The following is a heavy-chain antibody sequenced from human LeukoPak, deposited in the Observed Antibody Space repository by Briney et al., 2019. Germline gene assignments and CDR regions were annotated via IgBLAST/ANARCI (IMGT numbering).Heavy chain of an antibody. D-gene: IGHD3-10*01. CDR1: GATVSSNY. J-gene: IGHJ6*02. CDR2: IYSGGSR. Sequence: GGSLRLSCAVSGATVSSNYMGWVRQAPGKGLEWVSVIYSGGSRYYADSVKGRFTISRDNSKNMLYLQMNSLRAEDTAVYYCARDRTDLTYYYGMDVWGQGTTVTVSS. V-gene: IGHV3-53*05. CDR3: ARDRTDLTYYYGMDV.